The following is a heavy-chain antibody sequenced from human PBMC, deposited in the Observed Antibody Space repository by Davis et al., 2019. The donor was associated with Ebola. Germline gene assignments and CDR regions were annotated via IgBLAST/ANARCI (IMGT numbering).Heavy chain of an antibody. CDR1: GFTFSSYA. CDR3: VRHASGDFWYFGL. V-gene: IGHV3-23*01. J-gene: IGHJ2*01. D-gene: IGHD4-17*01. Sequence: GESLKISCAASGFTFSSYAMSWVRQAPGKGLEWVSAISGSGGSTYYADSVKGRFTISRDNSKNTLYLQMNSLRAEDTAVYYCVRHASGDFWYFGLWGRGTQVTVSS. CDR2: ISGSGGST.